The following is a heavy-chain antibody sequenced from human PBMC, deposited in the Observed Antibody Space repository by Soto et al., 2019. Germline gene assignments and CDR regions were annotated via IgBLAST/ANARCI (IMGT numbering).Heavy chain of an antibody. Sequence: QVQLQESGPGLVKPSETLSLTCTVAGGSISSYYWSWIRQPPGKGLEWIGYIYYSGSTNYNPSLKGRVTISVDTSKNQFSLKLSSGTAADTAVYYCARASGGYAGDYWGQGTLVTVSS. D-gene: IGHD5-12*01. CDR1: GGSISSYY. CDR2: IYYSGST. J-gene: IGHJ4*02. V-gene: IGHV4-59*01. CDR3: ARASGGYAGDY.